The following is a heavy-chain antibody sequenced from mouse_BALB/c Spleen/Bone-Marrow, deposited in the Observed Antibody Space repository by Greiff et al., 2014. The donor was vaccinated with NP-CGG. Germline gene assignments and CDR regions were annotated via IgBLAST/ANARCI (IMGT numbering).Heavy chain of an antibody. Sequence: VQLQQSGPELVKPGASVRISCKASGYTFTSYYIHWVKQRPGQGLEWIGWIYPGNVNTKYNEKFKGKATLTADKSSSTAYMQLSSLTSEDSAVYFCASDTMDYWGQGTSVTVSS. V-gene: IGHV1S56*01. J-gene: IGHJ4*01. CDR2: IYPGNVNT. CDR1: GYTFTSYY. CDR3: ASDTMDY.